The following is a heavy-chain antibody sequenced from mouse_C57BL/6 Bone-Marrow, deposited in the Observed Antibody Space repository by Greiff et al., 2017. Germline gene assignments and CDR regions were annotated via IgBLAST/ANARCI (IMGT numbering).Heavy chain of an antibody. V-gene: IGHV5-12*01. D-gene: IGHD2-5*01. CDR3: ARLDYSNISY. Sequence: EVKLVESGGGLVQPGGSLKLSCAASGFTFSDYYMYWVRQTPEKRLEWVAYISNGGGSTYYPDTVKGRFTISRDNAKNTLYLQMSRLKSEDTAMYYCARLDYSNISYWGQGTLVTVSA. CDR1: GFTFSDYY. CDR2: ISNGGGST. J-gene: IGHJ3*01.